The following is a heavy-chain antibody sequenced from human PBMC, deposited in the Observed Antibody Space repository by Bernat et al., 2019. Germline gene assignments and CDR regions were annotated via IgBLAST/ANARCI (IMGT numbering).Heavy chain of an antibody. CDR3: ARDSSPTTVTTFGDALDI. J-gene: IGHJ3*02. CDR1: GIIVSSNY. V-gene: IGHV3-53*05. Sequence: EVQLVETGGDLIQPGGSLRLSCAASGIIVSSNYMSWIRQAPGKGLEWVSVIYSGGMTYYADSVKRRFTIYRDNSKNTLYLQMNGLRVDDTAVYYCARDSSPTTVTTFGDALDIWGQGTVVTVSS. CDR2: IYSGGMT. D-gene: IGHD3-16*01.